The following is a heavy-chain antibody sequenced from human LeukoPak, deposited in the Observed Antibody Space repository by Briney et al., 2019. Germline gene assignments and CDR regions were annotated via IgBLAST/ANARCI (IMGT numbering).Heavy chain of an antibody. CDR3: ARDPLEYPSSFAGGDDAFDI. CDR2: INHSGST. CDR1: GGSFSGYY. V-gene: IGHV4-34*01. J-gene: IGHJ3*02. Sequence: SETLSLTCAVYGGSFSGYYWSWIRQPPGKGLEWIGEINHSGSTNYNPSLKSRVTISVDTSKNQFSLKLSSVTAADTAVYYCARDPLEYPSSFAGGDDAFDIWGQGTMVTVSS. D-gene: IGHD6-6*01.